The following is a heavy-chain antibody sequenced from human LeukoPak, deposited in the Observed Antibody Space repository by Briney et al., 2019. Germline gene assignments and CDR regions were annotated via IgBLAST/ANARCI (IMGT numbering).Heavy chain of an antibody. CDR1: GFTFSSYG. D-gene: IGHD6-13*01. Sequence: GRSLRLSCAASGFTFSSYGMHWVRQAPGKGLEWVAVIWYDGSNKYYADSVKGRFTISRDNSKNTLYLQMNSLRAEDTAVYYCARGRKGPPRYSSSWFYFDYWGQGTLVTVSS. CDR3: ARGRKGPPRYSSSWFYFDY. CDR2: IWYDGSNK. J-gene: IGHJ4*02. V-gene: IGHV3-33*01.